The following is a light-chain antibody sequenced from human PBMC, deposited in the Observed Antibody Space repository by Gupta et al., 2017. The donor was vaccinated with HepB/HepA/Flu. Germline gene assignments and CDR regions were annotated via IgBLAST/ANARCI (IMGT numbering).Light chain of an antibody. CDR3: HQRNSSPLT. V-gene: IGKV3-11*01. CDR2: DAY. Sequence: EIELTQSPASLSLSVGDRATLTCRASQSISTYLDWFQQKPGQAPKLLIYDAYNMETGVPARFSGSGSGTDFTLTISTLQPEDVATYYCHQRNSSPLTFGGGTKVEIK. CDR1: QSISTY. J-gene: IGKJ4*01.